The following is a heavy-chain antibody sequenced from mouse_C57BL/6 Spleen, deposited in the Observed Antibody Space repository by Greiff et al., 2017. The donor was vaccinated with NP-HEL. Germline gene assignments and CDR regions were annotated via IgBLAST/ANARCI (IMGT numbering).Heavy chain of an antibody. J-gene: IGHJ3*01. Sequence: VQRVESGPELVKPGASVKISCKASGYAFSSSWMNWVKQRPGKGLEWIGRIYPGDGDTNYNGKFKGKATLTADKSSSTAYMQLSSLTSEDSAVYFCAREGSSYGWFAYWGQGTLVTVSA. CDR1: GYAFSSSW. D-gene: IGHD1-1*01. CDR2: IYPGDGDT. V-gene: IGHV1-82*01. CDR3: AREGSSYGWFAY.